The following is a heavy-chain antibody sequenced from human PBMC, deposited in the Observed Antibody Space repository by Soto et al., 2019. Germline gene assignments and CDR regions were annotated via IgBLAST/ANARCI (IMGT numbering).Heavy chain of an antibody. Sequence: QVQLVQSGAEVKKPGASVKVSCKASGYTFTSYGISWVRQAPGQGLEWMGWISAYNGNTTYALKLQGRGTRTTATSTGPAYMELRSLRSDDTAVYSCARDWETTVTTQPDYWDQGTLVTVSS. V-gene: IGHV1-18*01. CDR1: GYTFTSYG. J-gene: IGHJ4*02. CDR3: ARDWETTVTTQPDY. D-gene: IGHD4-17*01. CDR2: ISAYNGNT.